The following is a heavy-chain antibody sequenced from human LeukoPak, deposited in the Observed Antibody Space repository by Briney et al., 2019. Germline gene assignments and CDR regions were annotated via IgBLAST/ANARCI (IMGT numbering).Heavy chain of an antibody. J-gene: IGHJ4*02. D-gene: IGHD1-20*01. CDR2: IYYSGST. CDR1: GGSISSGDHY. CDR3: ARVEYNWNDEGFDY. Sequence: SETLSPTCTVFGGSISSGDHYWSWIRQPPGKGLEWIGYIYYSGSTYYNPSLKSRVTISVDTSKNQFSLKLSSVTAADTAVYYCARVEYNWNDEGFDYWGQGTLVTVSS. V-gene: IGHV4-30-4*08.